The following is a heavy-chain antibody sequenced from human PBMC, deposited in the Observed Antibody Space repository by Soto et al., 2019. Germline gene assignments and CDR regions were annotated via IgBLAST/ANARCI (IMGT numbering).Heavy chain of an antibody. CDR3: ARLGGYCSSTSCYGYYGMDV. CDR1: GGSISSGGYY. J-gene: IGHJ6*02. V-gene: IGHV4-39*01. Sequence: PSETLSLACTVSGGSISSGGYYWSWIRQHPGKGLEWIGNIHYSGNTNYNPSLESRVAISVDTSKNQFSLKVTSVTAADTAIYYCARLGGYCSSTSCYGYYGMDVWGQGTTVTVSS. D-gene: IGHD2-2*01. CDR2: IHYSGNT.